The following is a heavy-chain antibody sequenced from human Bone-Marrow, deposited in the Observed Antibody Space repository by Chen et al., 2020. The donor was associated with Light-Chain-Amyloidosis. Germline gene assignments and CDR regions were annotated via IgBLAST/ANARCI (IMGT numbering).Heavy chain of an antibody. D-gene: IGHD6-6*01. Sequence: QVQLQESGPGLVKPSGTLSLTCAVSGGSISSSNWWSWVRQPPGKGLEWIGEIYHSGSTNYNTSLKSRVTISVDKSKNQFSLKLSSVTAADTAVYYCARAVRIAARRAGGYYGMDVWGQGTTVTVSS. CDR3: ARAVRIAARRAGGYYGMDV. CDR1: GGSISSSNW. CDR2: IYHSGST. V-gene: IGHV4-4*02. J-gene: IGHJ6*02.